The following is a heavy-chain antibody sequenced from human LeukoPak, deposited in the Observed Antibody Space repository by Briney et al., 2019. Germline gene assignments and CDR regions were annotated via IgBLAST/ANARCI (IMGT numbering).Heavy chain of an antibody. V-gene: IGHV4-59*08. J-gene: IGHJ3*02. CDR2: IYYSGST. Sequence: SETLSLTCTVSGGSLSSYYWSWIRQPPGKGLEWIGYIYYSGSTNYNPSLKSRVTIPVDMSKNQFSLKLSSVTAADTAVYYCARQSGNGYSGNDFQAFDIWGQGTMVTVSS. CDR1: GGSLSSYY. CDR3: ARQSGNGYSGNDFQAFDI. D-gene: IGHD5-12*01.